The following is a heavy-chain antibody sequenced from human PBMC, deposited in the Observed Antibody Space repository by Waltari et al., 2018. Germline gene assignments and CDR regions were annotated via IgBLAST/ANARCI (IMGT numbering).Heavy chain of an antibody. CDR3: ARMGGWDRQNYYCRT. J-gene: IGHJ5*02. Sequence: VQLLESGGGLVQPVGSLRLSWGTSGFTFYTYAMYWVRQAPGTGLEWVSSISHGGSETYYGDSVKGRFTISRDNSKNTLFLQMSSLRVDDTAVYYCARMGGWDRQNYYCRTWGQGTLVTVSS. D-gene: IGHD1-26*01. CDR2: ISHGGSET. V-gene: IGHV3-23*01. CDR1: GFTFYTYA.